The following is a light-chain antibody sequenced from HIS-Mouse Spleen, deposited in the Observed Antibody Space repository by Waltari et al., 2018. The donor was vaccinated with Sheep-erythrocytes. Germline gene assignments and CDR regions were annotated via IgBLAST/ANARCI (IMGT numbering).Light chain of an antibody. CDR3: CSYAGSSTPWV. CDR1: SSDVGGYNY. CDR2: DVS. J-gene: IGLJ3*02. Sequence: QSALTQPRSVSGSPGQSVTISCTGTSSDVGGYNYVSWYQQHPGKAPKLMIYDVSKRPSGVPDRVSGSNSGNTASLTISGRQAEDEADYYCCSYAGSSTPWVFGGGTKLTVL. V-gene: IGLV2-11*01.